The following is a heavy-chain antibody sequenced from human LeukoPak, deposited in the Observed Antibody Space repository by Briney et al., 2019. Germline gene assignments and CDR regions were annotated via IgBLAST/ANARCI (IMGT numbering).Heavy chain of an antibody. J-gene: IGHJ5*02. CDR3: ARDIKRSPARCENLGFDP. D-gene: IGHD3-10*01. CDR1: GYPFTHYG. CDR2: ISTYNGNT. V-gene: IGHV1-18*01. Sequence: ASVKLSCKASGYPFTHYGVSWVPQAPGQGREGRGWISTYNGNTNYVQKLQGRVTMTTDTSTSTAYMELRSLRSDDTAVYYCARDIKRSPARCENLGFDPWGQGTLVTVSS.